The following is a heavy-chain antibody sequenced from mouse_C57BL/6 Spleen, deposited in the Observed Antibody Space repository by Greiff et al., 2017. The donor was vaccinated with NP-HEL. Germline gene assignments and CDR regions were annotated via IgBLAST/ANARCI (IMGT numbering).Heavy chain of an antibody. Sequence: EVQLQQSGTVLARPGASVKMSCKTSGYTFSSYWMHWVKQRPGQGLEWIGAFYPGNSDTSYNQKFKGKAKRSAVTSASTAYMELSSLTNEDAAVYYCTRGRAAGGLYAMDYWGQGTSVTVSS. CDR3: TRGRAAGGLYAMDY. D-gene: IGHD1-2*01. CDR2: FYPGNSDT. CDR1: GYTFSSYW. J-gene: IGHJ4*01. V-gene: IGHV1-5*01.